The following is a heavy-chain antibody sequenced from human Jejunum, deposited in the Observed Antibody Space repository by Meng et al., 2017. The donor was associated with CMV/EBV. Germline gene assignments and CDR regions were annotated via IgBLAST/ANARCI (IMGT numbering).Heavy chain of an antibody. CDR2: IGADSGGI. CDR3: AKGGQEVPLTRRFDY. V-gene: IGHV3-23*01. Sequence: FTFNTHAMNWVRQAPGKGLEWVSIIGADSGGIQYGDSVKGRFTISRDNSKNTLYLQMDSLRVEDTAKYFCAKGGQEVPLTRRFDYWGQGTLVTVSS. D-gene: IGHD2-15*01. J-gene: IGHJ4*02. CDR1: FTFNTHA.